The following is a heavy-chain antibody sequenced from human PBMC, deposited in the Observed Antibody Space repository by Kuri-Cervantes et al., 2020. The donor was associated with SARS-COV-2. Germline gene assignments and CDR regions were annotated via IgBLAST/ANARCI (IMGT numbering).Heavy chain of an antibody. V-gene: IGHV3-64*02. D-gene: IGHD6-6*01. Sequence: GGSLRLSCAASGFTFSSYAMHWVRQAPGKGLEYVSAISSNGGSTYYADSVKGRFTISRDNSKNTLCLQMGSLRAEDMAVYYCARAGIAAPNYYYYYYMDVWGKGTTVTVSS. J-gene: IGHJ6*03. CDR2: ISSNGGST. CDR1: GFTFSSYA. CDR3: ARAGIAAPNYYYYYYMDV.